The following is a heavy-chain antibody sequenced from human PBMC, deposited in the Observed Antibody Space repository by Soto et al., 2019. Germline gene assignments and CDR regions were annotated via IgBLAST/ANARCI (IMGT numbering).Heavy chain of an antibody. CDR3: ARRGGYCSGGSCYPTYYYYYYGMDV. Sequence: PGESLKISCKGSGYSFTSYWIGWVRQMPGKGLEWMGIIYPGDSDTRYSPSFQGQVTISADKSISTAYLQWSSLKASDTAMYYCARRGGYCSGGSCYPTYYYYYYGMDVSGQGTTVTVSS. J-gene: IGHJ6*02. CDR2: IYPGDSDT. D-gene: IGHD2-15*01. V-gene: IGHV5-51*01. CDR1: GYSFTSYW.